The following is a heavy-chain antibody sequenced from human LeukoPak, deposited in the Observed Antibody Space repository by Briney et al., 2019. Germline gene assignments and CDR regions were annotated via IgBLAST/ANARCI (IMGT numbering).Heavy chain of an antibody. CDR2: IYSGGNT. J-gene: IGHJ4*02. CDR1: GFTLRSYS. Sequence: GGSLRLSCAASGFTLRSYSMHWVRQAPGKGLEWVSVIYSGGNTYYADSVKGRFTISRDNSKNTLYLQMNSLRAEDTAVYYCASSGGDYLLFDDWGQGTLVTVSS. D-gene: IGHD2-21*02. CDR3: ASSGGDYLLFDD. V-gene: IGHV3-66*01.